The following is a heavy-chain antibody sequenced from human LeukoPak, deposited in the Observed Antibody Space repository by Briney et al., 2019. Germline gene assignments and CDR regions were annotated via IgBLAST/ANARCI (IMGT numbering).Heavy chain of an antibody. D-gene: IGHD2-15*01. Sequence: ASVKVSCKASGYTFTGYDINWVRQATGQGLERMGWMNPNSGNTGYAQKFQGRVTMTRNTSISTAYMELSSLRSEDTAVYYCARALVVAATPGYWFDPWGQGTLVTVSS. CDR3: ARALVVAATPGYWFDP. CDR1: GYTFTGYD. V-gene: IGHV1-8*01. CDR2: MNPNSGNT. J-gene: IGHJ5*02.